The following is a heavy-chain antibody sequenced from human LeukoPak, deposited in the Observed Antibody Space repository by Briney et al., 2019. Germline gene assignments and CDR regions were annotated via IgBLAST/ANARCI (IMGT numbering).Heavy chain of an antibody. CDR1: GYTFTSYG. Sequence: ASVKVSCKASGYTFTSYGISWVRQAPGQGLEWMGWISAYNGNTNYAQKLQGRVTMTTDTSTSTAYMELRSLRSDDTAVYYCARWGVLYGSGSTMSQGKYNWFDPWGQGTLVTVSS. V-gene: IGHV1-18*01. CDR3: ARWGVLYGSGSTMSQGKYNWFDP. CDR2: ISAYNGNT. J-gene: IGHJ5*02. D-gene: IGHD3-10*01.